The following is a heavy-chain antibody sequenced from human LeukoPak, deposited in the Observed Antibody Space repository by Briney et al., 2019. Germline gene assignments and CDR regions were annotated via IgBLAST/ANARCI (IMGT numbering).Heavy chain of an antibody. CDR1: GFTFSSYS. CDR3: ASKAGTDDGLDY. Sequence: GGSLRLSCAASGFTFSSYSMNWVRQAPGKGLEWVSSISSSSSYIYYADSVKGRFTISRDNAKNSLYLQMNSLRAEDTAVYYCASKAGTDDGLDYWGQGTLVTVSS. V-gene: IGHV3-21*01. D-gene: IGHD6-13*01. CDR2: ISSSSSYI. J-gene: IGHJ4*02.